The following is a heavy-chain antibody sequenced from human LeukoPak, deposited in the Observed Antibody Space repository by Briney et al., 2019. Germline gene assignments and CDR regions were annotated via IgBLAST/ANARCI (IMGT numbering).Heavy chain of an antibody. J-gene: IGHJ4*02. Sequence: PGGSLRLSCAASGFTFSSYAMSWVRQAPGKGLEWVSAISGSGGSTYYADSVKGRFTISRDNSKNTLYLQMNSLRAEDTAVYYCAKCGYYDSSGWLDYWGQGTLVTVSS. CDR2: ISGSGGST. CDR1: GFTFSSYA. D-gene: IGHD3-22*01. CDR3: AKCGYYDSSGWLDY. V-gene: IGHV3-23*01.